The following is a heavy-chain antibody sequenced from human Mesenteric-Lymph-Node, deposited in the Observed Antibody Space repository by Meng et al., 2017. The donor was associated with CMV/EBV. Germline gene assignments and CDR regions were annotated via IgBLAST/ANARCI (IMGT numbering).Heavy chain of an antibody. V-gene: IGHV3-30*02. D-gene: IGHD4-11*01. CDR3: AKEYYSNYADPNWFDP. J-gene: IGHJ5*02. CDR1: GFTFSSYG. CDR2: ISYDGNSD. Sequence: GGSLRLSCAASGFTFSSYGMHWVRQAPGKGLEWVAFISYDGNSDYYADSVRGRFTISRDNSKNTVYLQMNSLRPEDTAVYHCAKEYYSNYADPNWFDPWGQGTLVTVSS.